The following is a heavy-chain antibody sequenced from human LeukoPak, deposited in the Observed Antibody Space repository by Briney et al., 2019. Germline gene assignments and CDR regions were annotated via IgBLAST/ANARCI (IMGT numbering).Heavy chain of an antibody. Sequence: ASVKVSCKASGYTFTNYYMHWVRQAPGQGLEWVGIINPSGSGTSYAQNFQGRVTMTRDTSTSTAYMELSSLRSEDTAVYYCARDPGGNYHGYGMDVWGQGTTVTVSS. D-gene: IGHD1-26*01. J-gene: IGHJ6*02. V-gene: IGHV1-46*01. CDR3: ARDPGGNYHGYGMDV. CDR2: INPSGSGT. CDR1: GYTFTNYY.